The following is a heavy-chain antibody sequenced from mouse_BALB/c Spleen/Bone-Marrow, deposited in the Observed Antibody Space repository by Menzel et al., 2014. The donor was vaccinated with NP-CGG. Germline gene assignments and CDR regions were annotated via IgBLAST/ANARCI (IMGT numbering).Heavy chain of an antibody. J-gene: IGHJ2*01. CDR3: ARSGSSSGYFDY. D-gene: IGHD1-1*01. CDR1: GFTFSSFG. Sequence: EVNVVESGGGLVQPGGSRKLSCAASGFTFSSFGMHWVRQAPEKGLEWVAYISSGSSTVYYADKVMGRFTISRDNPKNTLFLQTTSLRSEDTAMYYCARSGSSSGYFDYWGQGTTLTVSS. V-gene: IGHV5-17*02. CDR2: ISSGSSTV.